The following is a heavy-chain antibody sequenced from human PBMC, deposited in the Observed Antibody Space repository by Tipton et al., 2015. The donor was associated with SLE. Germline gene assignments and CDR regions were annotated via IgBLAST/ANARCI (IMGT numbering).Heavy chain of an antibody. J-gene: IGHJ4*02. CDR3: ARHPGRRGVQGGIAARRALHY. Sequence: TLSLTCAVYGGSFSGYYWSWIRQPPGKGLEWVGEITHSGSPNYNPSLKSRVTISVETSKKQFSLKLSPVTGAVTAVDYCARHPGRRGVQGGIAARRALHYTGQAALVTVSS. CDR2: ITHSGSP. D-gene: IGHD6-6*01. CDR1: GGSFSGYY. V-gene: IGHV4-34*01.